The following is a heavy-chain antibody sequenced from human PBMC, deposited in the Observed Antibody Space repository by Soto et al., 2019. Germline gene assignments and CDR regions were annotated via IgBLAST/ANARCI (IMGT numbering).Heavy chain of an antibody. CDR3: ARDRWYCSSTSCNNYYGSGERFDP. CDR1: GGSISSGDYY. J-gene: IGHJ5*02. V-gene: IGHV4-30-4*01. D-gene: IGHD2-2*02. Sequence: PSETLSLTCTVSGGSISSGDYYWSWIRQPPGKGLEWIGYIYYSGSTYYNPSLKSRVTISVDTSKNQFSLKLSSVTAADTAVYYCARDRWYCSSTSCNNYYGSGERFDPWGQGTLVTVSS. CDR2: IYYSGST.